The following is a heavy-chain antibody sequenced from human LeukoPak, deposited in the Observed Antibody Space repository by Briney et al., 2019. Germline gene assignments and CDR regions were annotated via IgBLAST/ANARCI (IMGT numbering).Heavy chain of an antibody. Sequence: PGGSLRLSCAASGFTFGTYGMHWVRQAPGKGLEWLAFIHYDGSNIYYADSVKGRFTISRDNSKNTLYLQMNSLRTEDTAVYYCAKDPGYCGGTSCNGASRGFGYWGQGTLVTVSS. D-gene: IGHD2-2*01. CDR2: IHYDGSNI. CDR3: AKDPGYCGGTSCNGASRGFGY. CDR1: GFTFGTYG. V-gene: IGHV3-30*02. J-gene: IGHJ4*02.